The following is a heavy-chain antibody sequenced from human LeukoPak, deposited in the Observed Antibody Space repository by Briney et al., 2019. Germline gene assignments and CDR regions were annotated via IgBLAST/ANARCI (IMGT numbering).Heavy chain of an antibody. J-gene: IGHJ4*02. CDR1: EFTFSSYT. CDR2: ISYDGSNK. D-gene: IGHD1-26*01. Sequence: GRSLRLSCAASEFTFSSYTMHWVRQAPGKGLEWVAVISYDGSNKYYADSVKGRFTISRDNSKNTLYLQMNSLRAEDTAVYYCASGAYSGSYYLDYWGQGTLVTVSS. CDR3: ASGAYSGSYYLDY. V-gene: IGHV3-30-3*01.